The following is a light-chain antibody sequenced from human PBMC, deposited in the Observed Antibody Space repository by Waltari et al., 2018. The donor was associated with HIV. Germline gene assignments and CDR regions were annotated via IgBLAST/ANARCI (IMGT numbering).Light chain of an antibody. Sequence: SYELTQPLSVSVALGQTARVICGGNNIGSKSVHWYQQKPGQAPELVIYRDSNRPSGIPERFSGSNSGNTATLTISRAQAGDEADYYCQVWDSNTVIFGGGTRLTVL. CDR1: NIGSKS. J-gene: IGLJ2*01. CDR2: RDS. CDR3: QVWDSNTVI. V-gene: IGLV3-9*01.